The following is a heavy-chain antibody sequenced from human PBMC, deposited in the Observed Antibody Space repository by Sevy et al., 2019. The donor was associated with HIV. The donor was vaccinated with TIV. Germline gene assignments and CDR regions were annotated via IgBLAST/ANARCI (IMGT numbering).Heavy chain of an antibody. Sequence: GGSLRLSCAASGFPFSNFWMTWVRQAPGKGLEWVANIKEDGSEKDYVDSVKGRFTISRDNAKNSLYLQMSSLRAEDTAIYYCAGAHIICGGGSCYPGWFDPWGQGTLVTVSS. CDR1: GFPFSNFW. D-gene: IGHD2-15*01. CDR2: IKEDGSEK. V-gene: IGHV3-7*01. CDR3: AGAHIICGGGSCYPGWFDP. J-gene: IGHJ5*02.